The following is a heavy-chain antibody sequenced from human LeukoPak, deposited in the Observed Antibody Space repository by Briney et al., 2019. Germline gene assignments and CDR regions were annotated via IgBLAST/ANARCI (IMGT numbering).Heavy chain of an antibody. CDR3: ARDPYYYDSSGYFS. V-gene: IGHV1-69*13. J-gene: IGHJ5*02. D-gene: IGHD3-22*01. Sequence: ASVKVSCKASGYTFTSYAMHWVRQAPGQRLEWMGGIIPIFGTANYAQKFQGRVTITADESTSTAYMELSSLRSEDTAVYYCARDPYYYDSSGYFSWGQGTLVTVSS. CDR2: IIPIFGTA. CDR1: GYTFTSYA.